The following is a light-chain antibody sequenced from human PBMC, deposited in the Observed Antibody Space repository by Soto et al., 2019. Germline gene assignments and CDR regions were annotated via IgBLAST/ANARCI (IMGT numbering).Light chain of an antibody. V-gene: IGKV1-39*01. CDR3: QQSDSTLVEA. Sequence: IQMPQPPSSLSASVGDRVTITCRASQSISSYLNWYQQKRGKAPKLLIYAASSLQSGVPSRFCGSASRTDFSLTISSAQPEDFATYYCQQSDSTLVEASGPGTKVDI. CDR2: AAS. CDR1: QSISSY. J-gene: IGKJ3*01.